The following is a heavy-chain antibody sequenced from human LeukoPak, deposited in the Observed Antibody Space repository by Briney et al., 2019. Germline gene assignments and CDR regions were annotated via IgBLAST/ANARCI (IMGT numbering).Heavy chain of an antibody. V-gene: IGHV3-23*01. CDR3: AKAALKGTMVRATEGPVDF. D-gene: IGHD3-10*01. CDR1: GFTFSSHA. CDR2: ISGSGGGK. Sequence: GGSLRLSCAASGFTFSSHAMNWVRQAPGKGLEWVAVISGSGGGKHYADSVKGRFTVSRDNSKNTLYLQMNSLRSEDTAAYFCAKAALKGTMVRATEGPVDFWGQGTLVTVSS. J-gene: IGHJ4*02.